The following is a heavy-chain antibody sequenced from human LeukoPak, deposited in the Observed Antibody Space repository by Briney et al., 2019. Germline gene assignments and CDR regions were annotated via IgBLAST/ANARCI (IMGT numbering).Heavy chain of an antibody. V-gene: IGHV4-30-2*01. CDR1: GGSISSGGYS. D-gene: IGHD3-22*01. CDR2: IYHSGST. Sequence: PSQTLSLTCAVSGGSISSGGYSWSWIRQPPGKGLEWIGYIYHSGSTYYNPSLKSRVTISVDRSKNQFSLKLSSVTAADTAVYYCARAVYYYDSSGYYREYYFDYWGQGTLVTVSS. J-gene: IGHJ4*02. CDR3: ARAVYYYDSSGYYREYYFDY.